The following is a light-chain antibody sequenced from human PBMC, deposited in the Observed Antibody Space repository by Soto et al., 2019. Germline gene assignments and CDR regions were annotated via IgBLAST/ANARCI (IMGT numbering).Light chain of an antibody. CDR3: QQYASSPLT. CDR1: QTVSDNF. V-gene: IGKV3-20*01. J-gene: IGKJ4*01. Sequence: EIVLTQSPGTLSLSPGEIATLSCRASQTVSDNFLAWYQHKPGQAPRLLIYGASRRATGIPNRFSGSGSGTDFPLTIYRLESEDFAVYYCQQYASSPLTFGGGTKVDI. CDR2: GAS.